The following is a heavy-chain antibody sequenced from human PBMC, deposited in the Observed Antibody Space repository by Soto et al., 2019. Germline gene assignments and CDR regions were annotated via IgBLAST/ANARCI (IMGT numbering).Heavy chain of an antibody. D-gene: IGHD3-10*01. Sequence: PSETLSLTCAVASVSISSPNWWSWVRQPPGKGLEWIGEVYHSGSTNYNPSLKSRVTMSVDKSKNQFSLNLSSVTAADTAVYYCARYPSGSSYFDFWGQGTLVTVSS. V-gene: IGHV4-4*02. CDR2: VYHSGST. J-gene: IGHJ4*02. CDR1: SVSISSPNW. CDR3: ARYPSGSSYFDF.